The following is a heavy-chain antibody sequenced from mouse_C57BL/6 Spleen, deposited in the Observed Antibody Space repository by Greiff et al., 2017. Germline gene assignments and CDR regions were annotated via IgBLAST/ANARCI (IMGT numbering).Heavy chain of an antibody. Sequence: EVMLVESGGGLVKPGGSLKLSCAASGFTFSDYGMHWVRQAPEKGLEWVAYISSGSSTIYYADTVKGRFTISRDNAKNTLFLQMTSLRSEDTAMYYCARPRVITTVVAPRAMDYWGQGTSVTVSS. D-gene: IGHD1-1*01. V-gene: IGHV5-17*01. CDR3: ARPRVITTVVAPRAMDY. CDR1: GFTFSDYG. CDR2: ISSGSSTI. J-gene: IGHJ4*01.